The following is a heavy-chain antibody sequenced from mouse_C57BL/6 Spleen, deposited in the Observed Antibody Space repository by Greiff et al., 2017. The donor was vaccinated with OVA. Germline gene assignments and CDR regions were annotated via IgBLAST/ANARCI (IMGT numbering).Heavy chain of an antibody. CDR3: ARDTVVDD. CDR1: GFTFSSYA. V-gene: IGHV5-4*01. J-gene: IGHJ2*01. CDR2: ISDGGSYT. Sequence: EVKLVESGGGLVKPGGSLKLSCAASGFTFSSYAMSWVRQTPEKRLEWVATISDGGSYTYYPDNVKGRFTISRDNAKNNLYLQMSHLKSEDTAMYYCARDTVVDDWGQGTTRTFSS. D-gene: IGHD1-1*01.